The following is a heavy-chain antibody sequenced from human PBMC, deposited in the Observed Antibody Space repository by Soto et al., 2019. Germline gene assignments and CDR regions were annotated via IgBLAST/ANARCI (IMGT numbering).Heavy chain of an antibody. CDR3: ARVLLRYFDWLLYGFDY. J-gene: IGHJ4*02. D-gene: IGHD3-9*01. Sequence: GGSLRLSCAASGFTFSSYWMSWVRQAPGKGLEWVANIKQDGSEKYYVDSVKGRFTISRDNAKNSLYLQMNSLRAEDTAVYYCARVLLRYFDWLLYGFDYWGQGTLVTVSS. CDR1: GFTFSSYW. V-gene: IGHV3-7*01. CDR2: IKQDGSEK.